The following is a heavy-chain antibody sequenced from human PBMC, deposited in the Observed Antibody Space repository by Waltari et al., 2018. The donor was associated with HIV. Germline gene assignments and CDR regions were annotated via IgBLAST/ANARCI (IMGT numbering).Heavy chain of an antibody. Sequence: QVQLVQSGAEEKKPGASVKVSCKASGYRFTNYDIHWVRPANGKGLEWMGWMNPNSGNTGYAQKFQGRVTMTRNTSISTAYMELSSLRSEDTAVYYCARGYSYDRSGEAFDIWGQGTMVTVSS. CDR1: GYRFTNYD. D-gene: IGHD3-22*01. J-gene: IGHJ3*02. V-gene: IGHV1-8*01. CDR3: ARGYSYDRSGEAFDI. CDR2: MNPNSGNT.